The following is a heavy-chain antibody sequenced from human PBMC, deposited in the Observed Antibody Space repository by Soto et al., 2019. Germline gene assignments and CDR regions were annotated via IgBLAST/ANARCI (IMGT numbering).Heavy chain of an antibody. CDR2: ISDDGSTI. CDR3: VRAPRPSSVGTGAF. V-gene: IGHV3-74*01. D-gene: IGHD3-10*01. J-gene: IGHJ4*02. Sequence: EVQLVESGGGLVQPGGSLRLSCAASGFVFSMYWMHWVRQAPGKGLEWVSRISDDGSTIHYADSVKGRFSISRDNAQNILFLEMTALRDDHTAVYYCVRAPRPSSVGTGAFWGQGSPVTVSS. CDR1: GFVFSMYW.